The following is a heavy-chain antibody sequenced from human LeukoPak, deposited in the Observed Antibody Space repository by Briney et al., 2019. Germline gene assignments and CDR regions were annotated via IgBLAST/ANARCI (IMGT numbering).Heavy chain of an antibody. CDR2: INGDGRTT. CDR1: GLIFSTYT. Sequence: GGSLRLSCSASGLIFSTYTMYWVRQAPGKGLEYVSVINGDGRTTYYIDSVKGRFTISRDNSKNTLYLQMSSLRADDTAVYYCVGDQVDDTGYLRWGQGTRVTVSA. J-gene: IGHJ4*02. CDR3: VGDQVDDTGYLR. V-gene: IGHV3-64D*06. D-gene: IGHD5-12*01.